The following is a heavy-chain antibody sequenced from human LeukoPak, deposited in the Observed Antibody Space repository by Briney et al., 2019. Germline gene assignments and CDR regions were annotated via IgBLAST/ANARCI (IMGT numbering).Heavy chain of an antibody. V-gene: IGHV1-18*01. CDR1: GYIFTSYG. D-gene: IGHD6-13*01. CDR3: ARVADGSSWYYFDY. J-gene: IGHJ4*02. Sequence: ATVKVSCKASGYIFTSYGISWVRQAPAQGLEWMGWISAYNGNTNYAQKLQGRVTMTKAASTSTAYMELRSLRSDDTAVYYCARVADGSSWYYFDYWGQGTLVTVSS. CDR2: ISAYNGNT.